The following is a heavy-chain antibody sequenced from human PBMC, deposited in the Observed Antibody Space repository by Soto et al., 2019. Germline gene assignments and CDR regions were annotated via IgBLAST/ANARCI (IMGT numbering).Heavy chain of an antibody. Sequence: GASVKVSCKASGYTFTSYGISWVRQAPGQGLEWMGWINAYNGNTNYAQKLQGRVTMTTDTSTSTAYMELSSVTVADTAVYYCARDFKRYSSPPGPLEYWGRGTLVTVSS. V-gene: IGHV1-18*01. D-gene: IGHD6-13*01. CDR3: ARDFKRYSSPPGPLEY. CDR1: GYTFTSYG. CDR2: INAYNGNT. J-gene: IGHJ4*02.